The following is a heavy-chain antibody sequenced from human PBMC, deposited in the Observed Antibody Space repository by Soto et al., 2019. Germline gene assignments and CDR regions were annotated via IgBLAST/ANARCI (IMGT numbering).Heavy chain of an antibody. V-gene: IGHV3-30*18. Sequence: QVQLVESGGGVVQPGRSLRLSCAASGFTFSSYGMHWVRQAPGTGLEWVAVISYDGSNKYYADSVKGRFTISRDNSKNTLYVQMNRLRAEDTAVYYCAKDLLRPGRAYGMDVWGQGTTVTVSS. CDR1: GFTFSSYG. J-gene: IGHJ6*02. CDR3: AKDLLRPGRAYGMDV. CDR2: ISYDGSNK.